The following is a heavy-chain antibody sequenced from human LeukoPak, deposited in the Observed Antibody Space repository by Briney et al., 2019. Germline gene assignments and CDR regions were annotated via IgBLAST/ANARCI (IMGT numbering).Heavy chain of an antibody. CDR1: GVFISSSENY. Sequence: SETLSLTCTVSGVFISSSENYWGWIRQPPGKGLEWIGSIHYSGTTYYNPSLKSRVSISVDTSKDQFSLKLSSVTAADTAVYYCARSGIAAAGTGIDYWGQGTLVTVSS. D-gene: IGHD6-13*01. V-gene: IGHV4-39*01. J-gene: IGHJ4*02. CDR2: IHYSGTT. CDR3: ARSGIAAAGTGIDY.